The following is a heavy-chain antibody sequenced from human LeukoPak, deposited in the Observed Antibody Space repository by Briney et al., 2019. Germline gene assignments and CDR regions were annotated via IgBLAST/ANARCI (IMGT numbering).Heavy chain of an antibody. D-gene: IGHD3-22*01. CDR3: ARGYDSSGYYPGALDD. Sequence: GGPLRISCAVSGVTSSDHSMNWVRQAPGKGLEWVSSIHVRGTHIYYADSVKGRFTISRDNTKNSLYLQMNSLRAEDTAVYYCARGYDSSGYYPGALDDWGQGKVVTVSS. J-gene: IGHJ4*02. CDR1: GVTSSDHS. CDR2: IHVRGTHI. V-gene: IGHV3-21*01.